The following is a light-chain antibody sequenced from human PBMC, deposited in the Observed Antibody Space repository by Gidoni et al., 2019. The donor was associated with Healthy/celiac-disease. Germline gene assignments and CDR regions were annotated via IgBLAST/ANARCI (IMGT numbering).Light chain of an antibody. J-gene: IGLJ3*02. Sequence: QSVLTQPPSVSAAPGQKVTISCSGSRSNIGNNYVSWYQQLPGTAPKLLIYDNNKRPSGIPDRFSASKSGTSATLGITGLQTGDEADYYCGTWDSSLSAVFGGGTKLTVL. CDR3: GTWDSSLSAV. CDR2: DNN. V-gene: IGLV1-51*01. CDR1: RSNIGNNY.